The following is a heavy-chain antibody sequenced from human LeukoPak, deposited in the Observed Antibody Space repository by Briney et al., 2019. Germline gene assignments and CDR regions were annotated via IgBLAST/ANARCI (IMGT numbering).Heavy chain of an antibody. D-gene: IGHD4-17*01. CDR2: ISSNSRTI. V-gene: IGHV3-48*01. J-gene: IGHJ4*02. CDR3: ARDVGVYGDYAILGY. Sequence: RGSLRLSCAASGFTFSSYSMNWVRQAPGKGLEWISFISSNSRTILYTDSVKGRFTSSRDNAKNSLYLQMNNLRVEDTAVYYCARDVGVYGDYAILGYWGQGTLVTVSS. CDR1: GFTFSSYS.